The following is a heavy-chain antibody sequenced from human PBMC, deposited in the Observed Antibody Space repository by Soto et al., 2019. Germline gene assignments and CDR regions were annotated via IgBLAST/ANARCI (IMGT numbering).Heavy chain of an antibody. J-gene: IGHJ5*02. CDR2: IVVGGGNT. CDR3: AADRQGGAGIHWFDP. CDR1: GFTFTSSA. V-gene: IGHV1-58*01. Sequence: GASVKVSCKASGFTFTSSAVQWVRQARGERLEWIGWIVVGGGNTNYAQKFQERVTITRDMSTSTAYMELSSLRSEDTAVYYCAADRQGGAGIHWFDPWGQGTLVTVSS. D-gene: IGHD1-26*01.